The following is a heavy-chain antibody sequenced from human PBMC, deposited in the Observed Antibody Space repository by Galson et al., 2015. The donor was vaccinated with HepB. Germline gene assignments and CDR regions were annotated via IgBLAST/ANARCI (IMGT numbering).Heavy chain of an antibody. CDR1: GFTVSSNY. D-gene: IGHD4-17*01. V-gene: IGHV3-53*01. CDR2: IYSGGST. J-gene: IGHJ6*02. Sequence: SLRLSCAASGFTVSSNYMSWVRQAPGKGLEWVSVIYSGGSTYYADSVKGRFTISRDNSKNTLYLQMNSLRAEDTAVYYCARDFYGDYRHYYYGMDVWGQGTTVTVSS. CDR3: ARDFYGDYRHYYYGMDV.